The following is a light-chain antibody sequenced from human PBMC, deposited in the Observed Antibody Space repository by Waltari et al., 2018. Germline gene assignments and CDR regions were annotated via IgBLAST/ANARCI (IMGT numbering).Light chain of an antibody. CDR1: ENVNNY. J-gene: IGKJ4*01. CDR2: KAS. Sequence: DIQMTQSPSSLSASVGDRVTITCRASENVNNYLNWYQQKPGKAPKLLIYKASTLQSGVPSRFSGSGSGTDYTFTISSLQSEDVATYYCQHNYGTPFGGGTKVEIK. CDR3: QHNYGTP. V-gene: IGKV1-39*01.